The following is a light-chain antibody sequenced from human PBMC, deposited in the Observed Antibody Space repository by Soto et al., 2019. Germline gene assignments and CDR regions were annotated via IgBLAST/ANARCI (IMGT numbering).Light chain of an antibody. J-gene: IGKJ1*01. CDR2: AAS. V-gene: IGKV1-17*01. Sequence: DIQMTQFPSSLSASVGDRVTITCRASQGIRNDLGWYQQKPGKAPKRLIYAASSLQSGVPSSFSGSGSGTESTLAISSIQPVDSATAYSLLHSSYPLTFGQGTKVEIK. CDR3: LLHSSYPLT. CDR1: QGIRND.